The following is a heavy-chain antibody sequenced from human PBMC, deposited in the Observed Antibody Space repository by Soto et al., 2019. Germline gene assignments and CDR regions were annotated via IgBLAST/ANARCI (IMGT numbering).Heavy chain of an antibody. D-gene: IGHD6-19*01. CDR1: GGSISSSSYY. CDR3: TKVGVIDAAQWLVPFFAY. V-gene: IGHV4-39*01. Sequence: SETLSLTCTVSGGSISSSSYYWGWIRQPPGKGLEWIGSIYYSGSTYYNPSLKSRVTISVDTSKNQFSLKLSSVTAADTAVYYCTKVGVIDAAQWLVPFFAYWGQGTLVTGSS. J-gene: IGHJ4*02. CDR2: IYYSGST.